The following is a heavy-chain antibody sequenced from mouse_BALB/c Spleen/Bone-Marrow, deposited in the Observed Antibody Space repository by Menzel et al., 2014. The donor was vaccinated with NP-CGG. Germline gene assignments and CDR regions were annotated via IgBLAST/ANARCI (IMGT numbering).Heavy chain of an antibody. D-gene: IGHD2-3*01. J-gene: IGHJ4*01. Sequence: QVQLQQSGAELVKPGAPVKLSCKASGYTFTSYWMNWVKRRPGRGLEWIGRIDPSDSETHYNQKFKGKATLTVDKSSSTAYIQLSSLTSEDSAVYYCARALGDGYYYAMDYWGQGTSVTVSS. V-gene: IGHV1-69*02. CDR3: ARALGDGYYYAMDY. CDR2: IDPSDSET. CDR1: GYTFTSYW.